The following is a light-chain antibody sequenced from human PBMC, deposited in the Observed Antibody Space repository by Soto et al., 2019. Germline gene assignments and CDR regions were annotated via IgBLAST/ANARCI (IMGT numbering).Light chain of an antibody. Sequence: EIVLTQSPATLSLSPGERATLSCRASQSVTSNYLAWYQQKPGQAPRLLIYGASSRATAIPDRFSGSGSGTDFTLTISRLEPEDLAFYHCQQYGDSPQTFGQGTKVEIK. V-gene: IGKV3-20*01. CDR2: GAS. J-gene: IGKJ1*01. CDR1: QSVTSNY. CDR3: QQYGDSPQT.